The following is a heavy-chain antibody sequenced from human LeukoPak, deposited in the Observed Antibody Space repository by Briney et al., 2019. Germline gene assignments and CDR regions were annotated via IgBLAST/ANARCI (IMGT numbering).Heavy chain of an antibody. V-gene: IGHV3-23*01. Sequence: GGSLRLSCAASGFTFSNYAMSWVRQAPGKGLEWVSAIRGSGDSTYYADSVKGRFTISRDNAKNSLYLQMNSLRAEDTAVYYCARGGSYWGQGTLVTVSS. J-gene: IGHJ4*02. D-gene: IGHD3-10*01. CDR3: ARGGSY. CDR1: GFTFSNYA. CDR2: IRGSGDST.